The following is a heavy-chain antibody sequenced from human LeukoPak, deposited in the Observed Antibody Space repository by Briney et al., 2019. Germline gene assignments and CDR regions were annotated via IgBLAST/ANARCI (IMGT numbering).Heavy chain of an antibody. CDR1: GFTFSSYA. J-gene: IGHJ4*02. Sequence: PGGSLRLSCAASGFTFSSYAMHWVRQAPGKGLEWVAVISYDGSNKYYADSVKGRFTISRDNSKNTLYLQMNSLRAEDTAVYYCARDLIVGSEEGYWGQGTLVTVSS. D-gene: IGHD1-26*01. CDR2: ISYDGSNK. V-gene: IGHV3-30*04. CDR3: ARDLIVGSEEGY.